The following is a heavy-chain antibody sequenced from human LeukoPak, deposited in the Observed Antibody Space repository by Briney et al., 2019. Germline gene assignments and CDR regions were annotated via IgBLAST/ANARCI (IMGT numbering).Heavy chain of an antibody. Sequence: GGSLRLSCAASGFTLATYSMSWVRQVPGKGLEWVSYIGGSGSPIFDADSVKGRFTISRDNAKNSLYLQINSLRDEDTAMYYCARGRERAYTDFDYWGQGTLVTVSS. CDR3: ARGRERAYTDFDY. D-gene: IGHD4-11*01. CDR1: GFTLATYS. J-gene: IGHJ4*02. V-gene: IGHV3-48*02. CDR2: IGGSGSPI.